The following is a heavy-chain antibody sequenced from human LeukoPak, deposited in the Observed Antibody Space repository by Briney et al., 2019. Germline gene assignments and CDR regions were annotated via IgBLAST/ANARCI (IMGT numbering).Heavy chain of an antibody. J-gene: IGHJ6*04. V-gene: IGHV3-48*03. CDR3: ARELHDYGDYAPKFNYYGMDV. D-gene: IGHD4-17*01. CDR1: GFTFSSYE. Sequence: GGSLRLSCAASGFTFSSYEMNWDRQAPGKGLEWVSYISSSGSTIYYADSVKGRFTISRDNAKNSLYLQMNSLRAEDTAVYYCARELHDYGDYAPKFNYYGMDVWGKGTTVTVSS. CDR2: ISSSGSTI.